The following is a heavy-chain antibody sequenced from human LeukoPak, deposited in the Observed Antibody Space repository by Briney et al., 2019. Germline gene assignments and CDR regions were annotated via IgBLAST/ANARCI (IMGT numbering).Heavy chain of an antibody. CDR2: IYYSGST. V-gene: IGHV4-39*07. CDR1: GGSISSSSYY. CDR3: ARDNGVVVPAAIPLYNWFDP. J-gene: IGHJ5*02. Sequence: SETLSLTCTVSGGSISSSSYYWGWIRQPPGKGLEWIGSIYYSGSTYYNPSLKSRVTISVDTSKNQFSLKLSSVTVADTAVYYCARDNGVVVPAAIPLYNWFDPWGQGTLVTVSS. D-gene: IGHD2-2*02.